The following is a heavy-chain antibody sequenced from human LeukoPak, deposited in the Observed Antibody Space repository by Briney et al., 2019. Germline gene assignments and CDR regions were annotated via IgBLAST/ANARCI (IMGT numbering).Heavy chain of an antibody. CDR3: ARYSGNPTSFEY. Sequence: PGGSLRLSCAASGFTFSSYAMSWVRQAPGKGLEWVSAISGSGGSTYYADSVKGRFTISRDNARNSLYLQMNSLRDEDTGVYYCARYSGNPTSFEYWGQGTRVTVSS. J-gene: IGHJ4*02. CDR1: GFTFSSYA. CDR2: ISGSGGST. D-gene: IGHD5-12*01. V-gene: IGHV3-23*01.